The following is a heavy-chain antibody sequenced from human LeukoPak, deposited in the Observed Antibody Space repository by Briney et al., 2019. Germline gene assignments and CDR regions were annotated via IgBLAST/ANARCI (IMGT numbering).Heavy chain of an antibody. J-gene: IGHJ5*02. CDR3: ASINIAVAGWNWFDP. CDR2: INPNSGGT. D-gene: IGHD6-19*01. CDR1: GYTFTGYY. V-gene: IGHV1-2*02. Sequence: ASVKVSCKASGYTFTGYYMHWVRQAPGQGLEWMGWINPNSGGTNYAQKFQGRVTMTTDTSTSTAYMELRSLRSDNTAVYYCASINIAVAGWNWFDPWGQGTLVTVSS.